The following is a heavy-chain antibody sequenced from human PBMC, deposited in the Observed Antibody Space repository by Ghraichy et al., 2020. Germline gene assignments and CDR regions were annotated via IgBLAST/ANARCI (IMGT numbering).Heavy chain of an antibody. CDR2: ISENSGNT. CDR3: AKDHGSKWLRAFDY. D-gene: IGHD5-18*01. J-gene: IGHJ4*02. V-gene: IGHV3-23*01. Sequence: GGSLRLSCAASGFTFSSYAMSWVRQAPGKGLEWVSAISENSGNTYYADSVKGRCTISRDNSENTLFLQMNGLRAEDTAVYYCAKDHGSKWLRAFDYWGQGDLVTGSS. CDR1: GFTFSSYA.